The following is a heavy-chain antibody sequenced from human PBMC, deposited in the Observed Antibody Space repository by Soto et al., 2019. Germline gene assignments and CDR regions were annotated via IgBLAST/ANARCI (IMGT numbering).Heavy chain of an antibody. Sequence: QVQLVESGGGVVQPGRSLRLSCAASGFPVSNYAMHWVRQAPGKGLEWVAVISYDGNKKYYADSVKGRFTISRDNSRNTLYLQMNTLRAEDTAVYYCARDKFSGGYYYFDYWGQGTLVTVSS. V-gene: IGHV3-30-3*01. CDR3: ARDKFSGGYYYFDY. J-gene: IGHJ4*02. D-gene: IGHD3-22*01. CDR2: ISYDGNKK. CDR1: GFPVSNYA.